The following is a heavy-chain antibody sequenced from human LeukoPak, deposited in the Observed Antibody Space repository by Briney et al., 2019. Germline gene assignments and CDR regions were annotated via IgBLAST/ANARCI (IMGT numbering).Heavy chain of an antibody. CDR1: GGSISSYY. D-gene: IGHD3-16*02. CDR2: IYTSGST. V-gene: IGHV4-4*07. Sequence: PSETLSLTCTVSGGSISSYYWSWIRQPAGKGLEWIGRIYTSGSTNYNPSLKSRVTMSVDTSKNQLSLKLSSVTAADTAVYYCARGFGITFGGVIAATDAFDIWGQGTMVTVSS. CDR3: ARGFGITFGGVIAATDAFDI. J-gene: IGHJ3*02.